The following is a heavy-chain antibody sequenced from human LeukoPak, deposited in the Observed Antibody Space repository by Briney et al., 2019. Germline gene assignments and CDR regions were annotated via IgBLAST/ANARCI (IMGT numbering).Heavy chain of an antibody. J-gene: IGHJ4*02. CDR3: AGEVYY. CDR1: GFTFSSSS. CDR2: ISSTSNTI. V-gene: IGHV3-48*02. Sequence: GGSLRLSCAASGFTFSSSSMNWVRQAPGKGLEWVSYISSTSNTICYADSVKGRFTISRDNAKNSLYLQMNSLRDEDTAVYYCAGEVYYWGQGTLVTVSS.